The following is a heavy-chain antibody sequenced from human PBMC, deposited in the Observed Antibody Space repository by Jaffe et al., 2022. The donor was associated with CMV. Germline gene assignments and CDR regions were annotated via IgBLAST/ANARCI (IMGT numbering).Heavy chain of an antibody. D-gene: IGHD6-13*01. CDR2: ISSSSSYI. J-gene: IGHJ5*02. V-gene: IGHV3-21*01. CDR1: GFTFSSYS. Sequence: EVQLVESGGGLVKPGGSLRLSCAASGFTFSSYSMNWVRQAPGKGLEWVSSISSSSSYIYYADSVKGRFTISRDNAKNSLYLQMNSLRAEDTAVYYCARVSSSSWYENWFDPWGQGTLVTVSS. CDR3: ARVSSSSWYENWFDP.